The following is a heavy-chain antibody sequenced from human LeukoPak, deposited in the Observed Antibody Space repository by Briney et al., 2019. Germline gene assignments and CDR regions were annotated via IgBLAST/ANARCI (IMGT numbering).Heavy chain of an antibody. D-gene: IGHD6-19*01. CDR1: GYTFTGYY. V-gene: IGHV1-2*02. Sequence: ASVKVSCKASGYTFTGYYMHWVRQAPGQGLGWMGWINPNSGGTNYAQKFQGRVTMTRDTSISTAYMELSRLRSDDTAVYYCARVVWRGIAVAGTGDYYYMDVWGKGTTVTISS. CDR2: INPNSGGT. CDR3: ARVVWRGIAVAGTGDYYYMDV. J-gene: IGHJ6*03.